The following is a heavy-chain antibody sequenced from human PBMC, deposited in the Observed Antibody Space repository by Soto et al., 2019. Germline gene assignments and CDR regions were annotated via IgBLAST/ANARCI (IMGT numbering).Heavy chain of an antibody. J-gene: IGHJ5*02. CDR3: ARLTAKLNTAIVPTAIVLNWFDP. V-gene: IGHV4-34*01. CDR2: INHSGST. D-gene: IGHD2-2*01. CDR1: GGSFSDDY. Sequence: SETLSLTCAVFGGSFSDDYWSWIRQPPGKGLEWIGEINHSGSTNYNPSLQSRVTISVDTSKNQFSLILRSVTAADTAVYYCARLTAKLNTAIVPTAIVLNWFDPWGQGTLVTVSS.